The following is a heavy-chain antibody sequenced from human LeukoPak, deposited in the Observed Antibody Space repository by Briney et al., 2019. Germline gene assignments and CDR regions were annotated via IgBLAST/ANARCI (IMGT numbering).Heavy chain of an antibody. CDR1: GGSISSSSYY. D-gene: IGHD6-19*01. J-gene: IGHJ3*02. CDR3: ARPRAQWLGNDGFDM. Sequence: ASETLSLTCTVSGGSISSSSYYWGWIRQPPGKGLEWIGSIYYSGSTYYNPSLKSRVTISVDTSKNQFSLKLSSVTAADTAVYYCARPRAQWLGNDGFDMWGQGTLVTVSS. CDR2: IYYSGST. V-gene: IGHV4-39*01.